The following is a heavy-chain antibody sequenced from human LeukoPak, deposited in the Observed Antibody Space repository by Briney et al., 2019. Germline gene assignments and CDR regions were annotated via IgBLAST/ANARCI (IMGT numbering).Heavy chain of an antibody. V-gene: IGHV1-24*01. CDR3: ARGGGLYRYCSSASCYDT. J-gene: IGHJ5*02. CDR1: GYTLTELS. Sequence: ASVKVSCKVSGYTLTELSMHWVRQAPGKGLEWMGGFDPEDGETIYAQKFQGRVTITADESTSTAYMELSSLRSEDTAVYYCARGGGLYRYCSSASCYDTWGQGTLVTVSA. CDR2: FDPEDGET. D-gene: IGHD2-2*01.